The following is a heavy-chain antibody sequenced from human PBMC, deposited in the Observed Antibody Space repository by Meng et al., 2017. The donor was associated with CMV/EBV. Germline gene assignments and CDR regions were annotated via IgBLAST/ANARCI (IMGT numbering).Heavy chain of an antibody. D-gene: IGHD1-26*01. V-gene: IGHV4-39*07. CDR2: IYYSGST. CDR3: ASIVGAQDY. J-gene: IGHJ4*02. Sequence: QLQLQEPVPGLVRPSEPLSCTCTVSGGSISSSSYYWGWIRQPPGKGLEWIGSIYYSGSTYYNPSLKSRVTISVDTSKNQFSLKLSSVTAADTAVYYCASIVGAQDYWGQGTLVTVSS. CDR1: GGSISSSSYY.